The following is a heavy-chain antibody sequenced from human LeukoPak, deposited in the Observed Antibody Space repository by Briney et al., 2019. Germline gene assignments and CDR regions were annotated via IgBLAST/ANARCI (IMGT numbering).Heavy chain of an antibody. CDR3: ARVEAAGTIDY. Sequence: SETLSLTCTVSGGSISSSNYYWGWIRQPPGKGLEWIGSIYYSGSTYYNPSLKSRVTISVDTSKNQFSLKLSSVTAADTAVYYCARVEAAGTIDYWGQGTLVTVSS. J-gene: IGHJ4*02. CDR1: GGSISSSNYY. D-gene: IGHD6-13*01. CDR2: IYYSGST. V-gene: IGHV4-39*07.